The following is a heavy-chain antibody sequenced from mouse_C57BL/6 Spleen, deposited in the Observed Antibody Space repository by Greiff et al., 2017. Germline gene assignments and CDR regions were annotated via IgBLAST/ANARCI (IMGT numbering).Heavy chain of an antibody. D-gene: IGHD2-4*01. V-gene: IGHV1-15*01. CDR2: IDPETGGT. CDR3: TRSMGYDYDEGFAY. J-gene: IGHJ3*01. Sequence: QVQLQQSGAELVRPGASVTLSCKASGYTFTDYEMHWVKQTPVHGLEWIGAIDPETGGTAYNQKFKGKAILTADKSSSTAYMALRSLTSEDSAVYYCTRSMGYDYDEGFAYWGQGTLVTVSA. CDR1: GYTFTDYE.